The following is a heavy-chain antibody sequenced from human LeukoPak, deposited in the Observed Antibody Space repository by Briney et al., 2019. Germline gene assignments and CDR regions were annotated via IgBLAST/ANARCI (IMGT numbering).Heavy chain of an antibody. D-gene: IGHD1-26*01. CDR2: IYTSGST. CDR3: ARFMYSGSSDAFDI. Sequence: SETLSLTCTVSGGSISSYYWSWIRQPAGKGLEWLGRIYTSGSTNYNPSLKSRVTMSVDTSKNQFSLKLSSVTAADTAVYYCARFMYSGSSDAFDIWGQGTMVTVSS. J-gene: IGHJ3*02. CDR1: GGSISSYY. V-gene: IGHV4-4*07.